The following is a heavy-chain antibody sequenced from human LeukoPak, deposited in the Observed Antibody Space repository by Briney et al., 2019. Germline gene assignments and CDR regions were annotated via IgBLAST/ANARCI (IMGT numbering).Heavy chain of an antibody. Sequence: SQTLSLTCTVSGGSISNGDYYWSWIRQPPGKGLEWIGYIYYSGSTYYNPSLKSRVTISVDTSKNQFSLKLSSVTAADTAVYYCARDSLGLLSTGNWGQGTLATVSS. J-gene: IGHJ4*02. CDR1: GGSISNGDYY. V-gene: IGHV4-30-4*08. CDR3: ARDSLGLLSTGN. CDR2: IYYSGST. D-gene: IGHD3-22*01.